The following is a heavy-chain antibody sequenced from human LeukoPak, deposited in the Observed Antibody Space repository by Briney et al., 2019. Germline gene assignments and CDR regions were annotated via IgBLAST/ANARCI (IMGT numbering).Heavy chain of an antibody. J-gene: IGHJ2*01. D-gene: IGHD6-19*01. CDR2: ISAYNGNT. CDR1: GYTFTSYG. V-gene: IGHV1-18*01. Sequence: ASVKVSCKASGYTFTSYGISWVRQAPGQGLEWMGWISAYNGNTNYAQKLQGRVTITADESTSTAYMELSSLRSEDTAVYYCARVKAVAVTDWYFDLWGRGTLVTVSS. CDR3: ARVKAVAVTDWYFDL.